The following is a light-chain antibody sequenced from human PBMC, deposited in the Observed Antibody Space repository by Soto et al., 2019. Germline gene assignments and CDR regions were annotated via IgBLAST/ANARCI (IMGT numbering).Light chain of an antibody. CDR3: QQSYSVTWT. CDR1: QSISSY. Sequence: IQLTQSPSSLSAAVVDRFTITFLASQSISSYLNWYQQKPGKAPKLLIYAASSLQSGVPSRFSGSGSGTDFTLTISSLQPEDFATYYCQQSYSVTWTFGQGTKVDI. CDR2: AAS. V-gene: IGKV1-39*01. J-gene: IGKJ1*01.